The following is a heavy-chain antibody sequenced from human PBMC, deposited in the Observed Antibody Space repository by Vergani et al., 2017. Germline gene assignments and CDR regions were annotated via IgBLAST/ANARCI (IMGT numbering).Heavy chain of an antibody. V-gene: IGHV3-30*02. CDR1: GFSFNTYG. CDR3: AKDQGQWRGRLYYGMDV. J-gene: IGHJ6*02. CDR2: IGYDGRIK. D-gene: IGHD6-19*01. Sequence: QVQLVETGGGVVQPGGSLRLYCATSGFSFNTYGAHWVRQAPGKGLEWVAFIGYDGRIKYNVDSVKGRFTISRDTSKKTLSLQMRSLRAEDTALYYCAKDQGQWRGRLYYGMDVWGQGTTVTVSS.